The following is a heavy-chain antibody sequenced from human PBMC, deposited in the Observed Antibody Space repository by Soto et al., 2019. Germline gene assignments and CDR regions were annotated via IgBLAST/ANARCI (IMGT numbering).Heavy chain of an antibody. Sequence: QVQLVQSGAEVKKPGASVKVSCKASGYTFTSYDINWVRQATGQGLEWMXWMNPNSGNTGYAQKFQGRVTMTRNTSISTAYMELSSLRSEDTAVYYCARSYDYIWGSYGTWFDPWGQGTLVTVSS. D-gene: IGHD3-16*01. CDR1: GYTFTSYD. CDR3: ARSYDYIWGSYGTWFDP. J-gene: IGHJ5*02. V-gene: IGHV1-8*01. CDR2: MNPNSGNT.